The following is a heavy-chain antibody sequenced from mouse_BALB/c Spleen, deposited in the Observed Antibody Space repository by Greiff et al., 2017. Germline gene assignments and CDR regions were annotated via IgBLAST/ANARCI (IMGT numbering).Heavy chain of an antibody. CDR3: ARESLLEAMDY. Sequence: QVQLQQPGAELVKPGTSVKLSCKASGYNFTSYWINWVKLRPGQGLEWIGDLSPGSGSTNYNEKFKSKATLTVDTSSSTAYMQLSSLASEDSALYYGARESLLEAMDYWGQGTSVTVSA. CDR2: LSPGSGST. D-gene: IGHD2-10*01. CDR1: GYNFTSYW. V-gene: IGHV1-55*01. J-gene: IGHJ4*01.